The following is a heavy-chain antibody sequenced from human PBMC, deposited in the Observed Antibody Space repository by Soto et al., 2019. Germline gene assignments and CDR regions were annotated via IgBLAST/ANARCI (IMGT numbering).Heavy chain of an antibody. CDR1: GFTFSNYA. J-gene: IGHJ4*02. CDR2: ITGGGEAT. D-gene: IGHD3-3*01. V-gene: IGHV3-23*01. Sequence: PGGSLRLSCAATGFTFSNYAMSWVRQAPGKGLEWVSSITGGGEATYYADSVKGRFTFSRDNSKNTLYLQMNSLRAEDTAVYYCAKIDSWGDGWVRPFDTWGQGTLVTVSS. CDR3: AKIDSWGDGWVRPFDT.